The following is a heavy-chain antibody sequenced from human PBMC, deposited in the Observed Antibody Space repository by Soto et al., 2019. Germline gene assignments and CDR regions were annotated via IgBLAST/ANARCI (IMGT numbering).Heavy chain of an antibody. CDR2: IYTSGST. Sequence: SETLSLTCTVSGGSISSYYWSWIRQPAGKGLEWIGRIYTSGSTNYNPSLKSRVTMSPDTSKNQFSLKLTSVTAADTALYYCARGNCSSPNCYSFSGYYGMDVWGQGTTVTVSS. CDR3: ARGNCSSPNCYSFSGYYGMDV. V-gene: IGHV4-4*07. CDR1: GGSISSYY. D-gene: IGHD2-2*01. J-gene: IGHJ6*02.